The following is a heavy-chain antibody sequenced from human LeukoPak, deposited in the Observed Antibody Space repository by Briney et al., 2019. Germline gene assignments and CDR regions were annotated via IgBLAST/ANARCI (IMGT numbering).Heavy chain of an antibody. CDR3: AIGPRPYSH. D-gene: IGHD4-11*01. Sequence: KPSETLSLTCTISGDSISSSSYYWGWIRQPPGKGLEWIGSIYYSGSTYYNPSLKSRVTISMDTSKNQFSLKLSSVTAADTAVYYCAIGPRPYSHWGQGTLVTVSS. CDR2: IYYSGST. CDR1: GDSISSSSYY. J-gene: IGHJ4*02. V-gene: IGHV4-39*01.